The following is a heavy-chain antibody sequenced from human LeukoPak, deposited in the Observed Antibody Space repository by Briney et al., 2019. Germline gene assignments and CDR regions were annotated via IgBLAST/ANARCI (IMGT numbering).Heavy chain of an antibody. V-gene: IGHV4-59*07. CDR2: IYYGGNT. CDR1: GGYITTYY. J-gene: IGHJ6*03. Sequence: SDTLSLTCTVAGGYITTYYWTWIRQTPGKGLEWIGYIYYGGNTNYNPSLNSRVTISVDTSKSQISLNLSSVTTADTATYYCARATFYFYMDVWGKGTTVIVSS. CDR3: ARATFYFYMDV.